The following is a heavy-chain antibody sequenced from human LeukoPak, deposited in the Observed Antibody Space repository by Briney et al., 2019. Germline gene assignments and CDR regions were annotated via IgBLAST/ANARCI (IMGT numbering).Heavy chain of an antibody. Sequence: TGGSLRLTCAASGFTFSSYWMSWVRQAPGKGLERMANIKQDGSDKYYVDSVKGRFTISRDNAKNSVYLQMNSLRAEDTALYYCARAVAENWFDPWGQGTLVTVSS. CDR2: IKQDGSDK. CDR1: GFTFSSYW. J-gene: IGHJ5*02. D-gene: IGHD6-19*01. CDR3: ARAVAENWFDP. V-gene: IGHV3-7*01.